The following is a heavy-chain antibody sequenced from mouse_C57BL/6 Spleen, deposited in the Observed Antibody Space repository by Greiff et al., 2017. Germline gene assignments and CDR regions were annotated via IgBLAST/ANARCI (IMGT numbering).Heavy chain of an antibody. CDR3: ARQTYDYGPFAC. J-gene: IGHJ3*01. D-gene: IGHD2-4*01. V-gene: IGHV5-6*01. CDR2: ISSGGSYT. Sequence: EVQVVESGGDLVKPGGSLKLSCAASGFTFSSYGMSWVRQTPDKRLEWVATISSGGSYTYYPDSVQGRFTISRDNAKNTLYLQMSSLKSEDTAMYYCARQTYDYGPFACWGQGALVTVSA. CDR1: GFTFSSYG.